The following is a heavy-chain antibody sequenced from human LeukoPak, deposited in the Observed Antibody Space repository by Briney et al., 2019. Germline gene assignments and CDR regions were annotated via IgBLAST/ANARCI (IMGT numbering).Heavy chain of an antibody. Sequence: PSETLSLTCTVSGGSISSGSYYWSWIRQPPGKGLEWIGEINHSGSTNYNPSLKSRVTISVDTSKNQFSLKLSSVTAADTAVYYCARGHMVRGLDYWGQGTLVTVSS. CDR2: INHSGST. CDR1: GGSISSGSYY. CDR3: ARGHMVRGLDY. D-gene: IGHD3-10*01. V-gene: IGHV4-39*07. J-gene: IGHJ4*02.